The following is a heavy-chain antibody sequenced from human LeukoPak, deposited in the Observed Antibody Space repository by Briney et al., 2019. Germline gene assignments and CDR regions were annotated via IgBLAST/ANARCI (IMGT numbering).Heavy chain of an antibody. J-gene: IGHJ5*02. CDR1: GYSFTSYW. CDR3: ARQDTEWFDP. D-gene: IGHD5-18*01. CDR2: IDPSDSYT. V-gene: IGHV5-10-1*01. Sequence: GESLKISCKGSGYSFTSYWTSWVRQMPGKGLEWMGRIDPSDSYTNYSPSFQGHVTISADKSISTAYLQWSSLKASDTAMYYCARQDTEWFDPWGQGTLVTVSS.